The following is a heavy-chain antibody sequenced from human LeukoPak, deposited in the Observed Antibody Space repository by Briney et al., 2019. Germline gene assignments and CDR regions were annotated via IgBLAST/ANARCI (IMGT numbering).Heavy chain of an antibody. CDR2: IYHSGST. J-gene: IGHJ3*02. CDR1: GDSITSHNW. V-gene: IGHV4-4*02. CDR3: AREDPRITMIVEHAFDI. Sequence: SETLSLTCAVSGDSITSHNWWSWVRQPPGMRLEWIGEIYHSGSTNYNPSLKSRVTISVDTSKNQFSLKLSSVTAADTAVYYCAREDPRITMIVEHAFDIWGQGTMVTVSS. D-gene: IGHD3-22*01.